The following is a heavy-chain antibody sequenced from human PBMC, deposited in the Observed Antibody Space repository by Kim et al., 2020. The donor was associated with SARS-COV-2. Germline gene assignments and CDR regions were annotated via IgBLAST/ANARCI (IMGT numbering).Heavy chain of an antibody. CDR3: ARLHDYGDYRDY. D-gene: IGHD4-17*01. CDR1: GGSFSGYY. Sequence: SETLSLTCAVYGGSFSGYYWSWIRQPPGKGLEWIGEINHSGSTNYNPSLKSRVTISVDTSKNQFSLKLSSVTAADTAVYYCARLHDYGDYRDYWGQGTLVTVSS. V-gene: IGHV4-34*01. J-gene: IGHJ4*02. CDR2: INHSGST.